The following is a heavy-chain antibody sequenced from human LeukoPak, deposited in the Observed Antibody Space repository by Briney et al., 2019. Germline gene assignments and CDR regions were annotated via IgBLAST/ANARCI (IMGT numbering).Heavy chain of an antibody. V-gene: IGHV4-59*01. CDR1: GGSISSYY. D-gene: IGHD4-23*01. CDR3: ARTPSLYGTNSLEV. CDR2: IYFSGIT. Sequence: NASETLSLTCTVSGGSISSYYWGWIRQPPGKGLEWIGYIYFSGITNYNPSLNNRVTISLDTSKNQFSLRLRSVTAADTAVYYCARTPSLYGTNSLEVWGQGTTVTVSS. J-gene: IGHJ6*02.